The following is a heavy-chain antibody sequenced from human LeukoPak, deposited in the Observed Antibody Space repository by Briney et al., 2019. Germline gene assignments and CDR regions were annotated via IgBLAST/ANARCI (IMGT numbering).Heavy chain of an antibody. J-gene: IGHJ4*02. CDR2: INAGNGNT. D-gene: IGHD6-13*01. Sequence: ASVKVSCKASGYTFTSYAMHWVRQAPGQRLEWMGWINAGNGNTKYSQKLQGRVTITRDTSASTAYMELSSLRSEDTAVYYCARVARQYSSSWYYDYWGQGTLVTVSS. V-gene: IGHV1-3*01. CDR1: GYTFTSYA. CDR3: ARVARQYSSSWYYDY.